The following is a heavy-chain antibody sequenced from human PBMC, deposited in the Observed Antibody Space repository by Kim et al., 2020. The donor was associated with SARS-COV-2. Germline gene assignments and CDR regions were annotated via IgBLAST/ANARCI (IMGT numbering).Heavy chain of an antibody. D-gene: IGHD3-10*01. CDR2: ISYDGSNK. J-gene: IGHJ3*02. CDR3: AKDPLHYGSGSEI. CDR1: GFTFSSYG. V-gene: IGHV3-30*18. Sequence: GGSLRLSCAASGFTFSSYGMHWVRQAPGKGLEWVAVISYDGSNKYYADSVKGRFTISRDNSKNTLYLQMNSLRAEDTAVYYCAKDPLHYGSGSEIWGQGTMVTVSS.